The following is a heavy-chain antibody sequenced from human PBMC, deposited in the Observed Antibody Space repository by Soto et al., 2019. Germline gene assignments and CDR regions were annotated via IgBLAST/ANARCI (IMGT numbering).Heavy chain of an antibody. CDR3: ARERKFDFWRKGLDV. CDR1: GYTFTGYY. V-gene: IGHV1-8*02. D-gene: IGHD3-3*01. Sequence: GASVKVSCKASGYTFTGYYMHWVRQAPGQGLEWMGWISPNSGSTGYAQNFQGRITMTRNISRNTAHMELSSLQSEDTAVYYCARERKFDFWRKGLDVWGQGTTVTVSS. J-gene: IGHJ6*02. CDR2: ISPNSGST.